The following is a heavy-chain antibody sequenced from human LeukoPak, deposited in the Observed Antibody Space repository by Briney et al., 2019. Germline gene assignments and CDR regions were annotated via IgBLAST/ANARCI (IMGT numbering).Heavy chain of an antibody. V-gene: IGHV3-72*01. CDR1: SDQY. CDR3: TRGYSGVAIDAFDI. D-gene: IGHD5-18*01. CDR2: IGNKANSYTT. Sequence: GGSQRLSCAAFSDQYMDWVRQAPGKGLEWVGRIGNKANSYTTEYAASVKGRFTISRDDSKNSLYLQMNSLKTEDTAVYYCTRGYSGVAIDAFDIWCQGTMVTVSS. J-gene: IGHJ3*02.